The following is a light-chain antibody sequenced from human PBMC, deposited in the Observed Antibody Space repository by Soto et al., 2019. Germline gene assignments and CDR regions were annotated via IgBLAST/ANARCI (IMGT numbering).Light chain of an antibody. CDR1: QRVSSY. V-gene: IGKV3-20*01. CDR3: QQYGTPRSVS. J-gene: IGKJ5*01. Sequence: EIGLTQSPATLSLSPGERATLSYRASQRVSSYLAWYQQKPGQAPRLIIYGASGRADGIPHRFSGSGFGTDFTLTISKVEPADFAVYYCQQYGTPRSVSFGQGTRL. CDR2: GAS.